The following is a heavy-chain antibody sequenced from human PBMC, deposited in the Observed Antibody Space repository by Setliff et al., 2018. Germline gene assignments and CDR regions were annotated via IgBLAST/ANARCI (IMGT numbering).Heavy chain of an antibody. D-gene: IGHD6-6*01. CDR3: ARDLYSSSSGGFYYYYYYMDV. CDR1: GGSISSGSYY. CDR2: IYSSGST. V-gene: IGHV4-61*09. J-gene: IGHJ6*03. Sequence: PSETLSLTCTVSGGSISSGSYYWSWIRQPAGKGLEWIGHIYSSGSTNYNPSLKSRVTISVDRSKSQFSLKLSSVIAADTAVYYCARDLYSSSSGGFYYYYYYMDVWGKGTTVTVSS.